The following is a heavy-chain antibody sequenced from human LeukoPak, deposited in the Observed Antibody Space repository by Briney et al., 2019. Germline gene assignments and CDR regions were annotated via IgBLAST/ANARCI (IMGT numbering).Heavy chain of an antibody. J-gene: IGHJ4*02. Sequence: GSLRLSCAASGFTFSSYAMSWVRQAPGKGLEWVSAISGSGGSTYYADSVKGRFTISRDNSKNTLYLQMNSLRAEDTAVYYCAKARRGHCGGDCYSALDYWGQGTLVTVSP. V-gene: IGHV3-23*01. CDR1: GFTFSSYA. CDR2: ISGSGGST. CDR3: AKARRGHCGGDCYSALDY. D-gene: IGHD2-21*02.